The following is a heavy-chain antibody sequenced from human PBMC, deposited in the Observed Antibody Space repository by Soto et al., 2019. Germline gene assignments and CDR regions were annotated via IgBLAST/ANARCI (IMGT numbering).Heavy chain of an antibody. CDR3: ARYAVSGWYGGYYYYGMDV. V-gene: IGHV4-34*01. CDR2: INHSGST. D-gene: IGHD6-19*01. Sequence: SETLSLTCAVYGGSFSGYYWSWIRQPPGKGLEWIGEINHSGSTNYNPSLKSRVAISVDTSKNQFSLKLSSVTAADTAVYYCARYAVSGWYGGYYYYGMDVWGQGTTVTVSS. CDR1: GGSFSGYY. J-gene: IGHJ6*02.